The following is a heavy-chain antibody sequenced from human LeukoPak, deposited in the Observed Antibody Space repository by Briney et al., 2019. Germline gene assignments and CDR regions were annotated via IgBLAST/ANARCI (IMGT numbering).Heavy chain of an antibody. V-gene: IGHV3-23*01. CDR3: ARDLYSSGWRPDY. J-gene: IGHJ4*02. CDR1: GFTFSSYA. Sequence: GGSLRLSCAASGFTFSSYAMSWVRQAPGKGLEWVSAISGSGGSTYYADSVKGRFTISRDNSKNTLYLQMNSLRAEDTAVYYCARDLYSSGWRPDYWGQGTLVTVSS. D-gene: IGHD6-19*01. CDR2: ISGSGGST.